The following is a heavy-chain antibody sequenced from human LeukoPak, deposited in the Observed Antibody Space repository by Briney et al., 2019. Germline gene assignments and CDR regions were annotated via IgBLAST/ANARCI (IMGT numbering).Heavy chain of an antibody. D-gene: IGHD3-22*01. J-gene: IGHJ4*02. V-gene: IGHV3-33*01. CDR3: ARNGALKAGKVVVITHFDY. CDR1: GFTFSSYG. CDR2: IWYDGSNK. Sequence: GGSLRLSCAASGFTFSSYGMHWVRQAPGKGLEWVAVIWYDGSNKYYADSVKGRFTISRDNSKNTLYLQMNSLRAEDTAVYYCARNGALKAGKVVVITHFDYGGQGTLVTVSS.